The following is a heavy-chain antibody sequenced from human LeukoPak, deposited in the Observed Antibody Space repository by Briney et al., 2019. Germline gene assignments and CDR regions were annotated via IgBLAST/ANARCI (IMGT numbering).Heavy chain of an antibody. Sequence: GGSLRLSCAASGVTVSSNYMSWVRQAPGKGLEWVSEIYSDGSTYYAASVKGRFSISRDNSKNTVYLQMNSLRAEDTAVYYCARDITTMVVAVSRLFGDAFDIWGQGTMVTVSS. V-gene: IGHV3-53*01. CDR1: GVTVSSNY. CDR3: ARDITTMVVAVSRLFGDAFDI. J-gene: IGHJ3*02. CDR2: IYSDGST. D-gene: IGHD2-15*01.